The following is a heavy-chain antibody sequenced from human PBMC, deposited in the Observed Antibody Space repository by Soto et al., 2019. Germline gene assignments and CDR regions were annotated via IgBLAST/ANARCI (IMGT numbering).Heavy chain of an antibody. J-gene: IGHJ4*02. V-gene: IGHV1-8*01. CDR3: VRNPGRRCTTTSCHVGPIDS. CDR2: MNPNSANT. D-gene: IGHD2-2*01. CDR1: GYTFTDYD. Sequence: ASVKVSCKASGYTFTDYDINWVRQATGQGLEWMGWMNPNSANTGYARKFQGRVTMTRDTSISPAYMELSSLRSEDTAIYYCVRNPGRRCTTTSCHVGPIDSWGQGTLVTVFS.